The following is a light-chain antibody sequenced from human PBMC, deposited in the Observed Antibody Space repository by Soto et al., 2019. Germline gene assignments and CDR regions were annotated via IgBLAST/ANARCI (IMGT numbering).Light chain of an antibody. V-gene: IGKV3-20*01. CDR3: QHYGDSPPTWT. CDR1: QSVSSSN. J-gene: IGKJ1*01. CDR2: DAS. Sequence: EIVLTQSPGTLSLSPGERATLSCRASQSVSSSNLAWYQQKPGQAPRLLMYDASRRATGIPDRFSGSGSGTDFTLTISRLEPEDFAVYHCQHYGDSPPTWTFGQGTKVEIK.